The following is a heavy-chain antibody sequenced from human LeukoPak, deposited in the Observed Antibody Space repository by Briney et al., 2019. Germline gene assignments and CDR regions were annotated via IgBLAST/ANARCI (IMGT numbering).Heavy chain of an antibody. CDR3: AKEGSGSYLFDY. J-gene: IGHJ4*02. CDR2: ISYDGSNK. Sequence: PGGSLRLSCAASGFTFSNYAMHWVRQAPGKGLEWVAVISYDGSNKYYADSVKGRFTISRDNSKNTPYLQMNSLRAEDTAVYYCAKEGSGSYLFDYWGQGTLVTVSS. D-gene: IGHD1-26*01. V-gene: IGHV3-30-3*01. CDR1: GFTFSNYA.